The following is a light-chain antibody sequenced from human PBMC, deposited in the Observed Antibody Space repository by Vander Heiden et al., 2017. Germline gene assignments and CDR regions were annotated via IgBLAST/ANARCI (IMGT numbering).Light chain of an antibody. CDR1: HSISSW. Sequence: DIQMTQSPSTLSASVGDRVTITCRASHSISSWLAWYQQKPGKAPKLLIYKASNLESGVPLRFSGSGSGTEFTLTISSLQPDDFATYYCQQDYSYCSTFGQGTKVEIK. CDR2: KAS. CDR3: QQDYSYCST. V-gene: IGKV1-5*03. J-gene: IGKJ1*01.